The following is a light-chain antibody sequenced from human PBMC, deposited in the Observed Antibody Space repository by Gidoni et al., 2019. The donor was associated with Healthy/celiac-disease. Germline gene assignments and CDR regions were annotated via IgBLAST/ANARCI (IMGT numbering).Light chain of an antibody. J-gene: IGKJ3*01. CDR3: QQYNNWPLT. V-gene: IGKV3-15*01. Sequence: ELVLTQSPATLSVSPGERATLSCRASQSVSSNLAWYQQKPGQAPRLLIYGASTRATGIPARFSGSGSGTEFTLTISSLQSEDFAVYYCQQYNNWPLTFXPXTKVDIK. CDR1: QSVSSN. CDR2: GAS.